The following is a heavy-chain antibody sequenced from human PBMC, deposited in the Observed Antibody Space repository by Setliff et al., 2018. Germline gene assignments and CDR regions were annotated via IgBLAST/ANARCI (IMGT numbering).Heavy chain of an antibody. Sequence: SETLSLTCTVSGGSLSSYNYWSWIRQPAGKGLEWIGEINHSGSTNYNPSLKSRLTISVDMSKNQFSLILTSATATDTAVYFCARGRNVAARLLDSWGQGTLVTVSS. CDR3: ARGRNVAARLLDS. J-gene: IGHJ4*02. D-gene: IGHD6-6*01. CDR2: INHSGST. CDR1: GGSLSSYNY. V-gene: IGHV4-61*10.